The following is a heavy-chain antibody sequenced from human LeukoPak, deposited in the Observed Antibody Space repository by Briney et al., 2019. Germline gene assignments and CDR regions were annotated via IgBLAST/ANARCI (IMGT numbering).Heavy chain of an antibody. CDR3: ARSLGYDSSDYYLNY. V-gene: IGHV4-34*01. CDR2: INHSGTT. Sequence: SETLSLTCAVYGGSFSGYYWSWIRQPPGKGLEWIGEINHSGTTNYNPSLKSRVTISVDTSKNQFSLKLSSVTAADTAVYYCARSLGYDSSDYYLNYWGRGTPVTVSS. J-gene: IGHJ4*02. D-gene: IGHD3-22*01. CDR1: GGSFSGYY.